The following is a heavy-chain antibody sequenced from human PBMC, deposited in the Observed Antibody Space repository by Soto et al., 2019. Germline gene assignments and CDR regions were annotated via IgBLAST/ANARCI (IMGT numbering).Heavy chain of an antibody. CDR3: ARMASAGTLNWFDP. D-gene: IGHD6-13*01. CDR2: MNPGSGKT. V-gene: IGHV1-8*02. CDR1: GYTFINYD. J-gene: IGHJ5*02. Sequence: ASVKVSCKASGYTFINYDISWVRQAAGQGLEWLGWMNPGSGKTGYASKFQGRVAMTRDASTGTSHLELSSLTSDDTAVYYCARMASAGTLNWFDPWGQGTLVTVSS.